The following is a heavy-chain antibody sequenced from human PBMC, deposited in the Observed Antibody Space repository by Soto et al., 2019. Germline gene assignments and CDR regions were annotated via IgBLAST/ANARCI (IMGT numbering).Heavy chain of an antibody. CDR2: IYYSGST. D-gene: IGHD3-3*01. J-gene: IGHJ6*03. CDR1: GGSISSYY. Sequence: SETLSLTCTASGGSISSYYWSWIRQPPGKGLEWIGYIYYSGSTNYNPSLKSRVTISVDTSKNQFSLKLSSVTAADTAVYYCARGSYDFWSGYRYYYYYMDVWGKGTTVTVSS. CDR3: ARGSYDFWSGYRYYYYYMDV. V-gene: IGHV4-59*01.